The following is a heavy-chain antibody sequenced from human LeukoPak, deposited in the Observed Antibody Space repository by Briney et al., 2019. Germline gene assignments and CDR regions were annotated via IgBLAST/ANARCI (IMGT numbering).Heavy chain of an antibody. V-gene: IGHV3-30-3*01. D-gene: IGHD3-10*01. CDR3: ARDAYYYGSGSYYNVANYYYGMDV. CDR2: ISYDGSNK. CDR1: GFTFSSYA. J-gene: IGHJ6*02. Sequence: PGGSLRLSCAASGFTFSSYAMHWVRQAPGKGLEWVAVISYDGSNKYYADSVKGRFTISRDNSKNTLYLQMNSLRAEDTAVYYCARDAYYYGSGSYYNVANYYYGMDVWGQGTTVTVPS.